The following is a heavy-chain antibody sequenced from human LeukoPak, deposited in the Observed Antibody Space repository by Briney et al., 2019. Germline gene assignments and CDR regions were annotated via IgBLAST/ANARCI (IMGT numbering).Heavy chain of an antibody. Sequence: PGGSLRLSCAASGFTFDSYAIHWVRQAPGKGLEWVALIPYDGSNRYYAESVKGRFTISRDNSKNTLYLQMNSLRTEDTAVYYCARKNYGGKNYFDYWGQGTQVTVSS. D-gene: IGHD3-10*01. CDR1: GFTFDSYA. J-gene: IGHJ4*02. CDR3: ARKNYGGKNYFDY. V-gene: IGHV3-30-3*01. CDR2: IPYDGSNR.